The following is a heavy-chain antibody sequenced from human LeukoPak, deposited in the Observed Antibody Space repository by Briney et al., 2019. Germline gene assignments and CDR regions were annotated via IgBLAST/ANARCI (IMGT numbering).Heavy chain of an antibody. D-gene: IGHD1-7*01. CDR2: MNPNSGNT. CDR1: GYTFTSYD. CDR3: VRAIINNWNYRVTPLGY. V-gene: IGHV1-8*01. J-gene: IGHJ4*02. Sequence: ASVKVSCKXSGYTFTSYDINWVRQATGQGLEWMGWMNPNSGNTGYAQKFQGRVTMTRNTSISTAYMELSSLRSEDTAVYYCVRAIINNWNYRVTPLGYWGQGTLVTVSS.